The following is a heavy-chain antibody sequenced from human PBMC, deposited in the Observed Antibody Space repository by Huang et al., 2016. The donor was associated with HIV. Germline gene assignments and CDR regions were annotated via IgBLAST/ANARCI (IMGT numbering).Heavy chain of an antibody. Sequence: EVQLVEYGGGLVQPGGSLRLSCAASGFTFSSYWMHWVRQAPGKGVVWVSRINSDGSSSGYSDSVKGRFTISRDNAKNTLYLQMNSLRAEDTAVYYCVRDPRIQSWLNYFDYWGQGTLVSVSS. J-gene: IGHJ4*02. D-gene: IGHD3-22*01. CDR2: INSDGSSS. V-gene: IGHV3-74*01. CDR3: VRDPRIQSWLNYFDY. CDR1: GFTFSSYW.